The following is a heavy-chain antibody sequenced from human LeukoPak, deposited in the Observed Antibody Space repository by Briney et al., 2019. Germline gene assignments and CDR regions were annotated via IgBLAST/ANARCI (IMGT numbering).Heavy chain of an antibody. D-gene: IGHD4-23*01. V-gene: IGHV1-18*01. CDR1: GYTFTIYR. Sequence: ASVKVSCKASGYTFTIYRAIWGRHAPGQGLEWMGWISAYNGNTNDAQRLQGRVTMTTDTSTGTAYMELRSLRSDDTAVYYCARVPGGNSDWFDPWGQGTLVTVSS. CDR2: ISAYNGNT. CDR3: ARVPGGNSDWFDP. J-gene: IGHJ5*02.